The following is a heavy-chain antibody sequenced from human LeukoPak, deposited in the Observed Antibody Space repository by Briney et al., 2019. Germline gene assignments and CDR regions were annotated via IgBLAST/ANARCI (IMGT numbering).Heavy chain of an antibody. CDR3: EVYYYYGMDV. Sequence: PSETLSLTCAVYGGSFSGYYWSWIRQPPGKGLEWIGEINHSGSTNYNPSLKSRVTISVDTSKNQFSLKLSSVTAADTAVYYCEVYYYYGMDVWGQGTTVTVS. V-gene: IGHV4-34*01. CDR2: INHSGST. J-gene: IGHJ6*02. CDR1: GGSFSGYY.